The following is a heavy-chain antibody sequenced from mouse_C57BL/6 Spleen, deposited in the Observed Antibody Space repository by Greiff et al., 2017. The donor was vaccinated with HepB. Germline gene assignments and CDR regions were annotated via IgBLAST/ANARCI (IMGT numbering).Heavy chain of an antibody. CDR3: ARYGGLRRYFDV. D-gene: IGHD2-4*01. V-gene: IGHV1-82*01. Sequence: QVQLQQSGPELVKPGASVKISCKASGYAFSSSWMNWVKQRPGKGLEWIGRIYPGDGDTNYNGKFKGKATLTVDTSSSTAYMQLSSLTSEDSAVYYCARYGGLRRYFDVWGTGTTVTVSS. CDR2: IYPGDGDT. CDR1: GYAFSSSW. J-gene: IGHJ1*03.